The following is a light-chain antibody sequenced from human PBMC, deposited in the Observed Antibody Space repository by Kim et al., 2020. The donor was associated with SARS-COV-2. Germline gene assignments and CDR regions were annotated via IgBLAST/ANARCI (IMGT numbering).Light chain of an antibody. CDR2: DVS. CDR3: CSYAGSYTEV. J-gene: IGLJ2*01. V-gene: IGLV2-11*01. CDR1: SSDVGGYNY. Sequence: GQSVPIPCTGTSSDVGGYNYVSWYQQHPGKAPKVLIYDVSKRPSGVPDRFSGTKSGNTASLTISGLQGEDEADYYCCSYAGSYTEVFGGGTQLTVL.